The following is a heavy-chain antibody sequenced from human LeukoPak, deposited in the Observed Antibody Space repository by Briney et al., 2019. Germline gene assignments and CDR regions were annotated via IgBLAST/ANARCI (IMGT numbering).Heavy chain of an antibody. Sequence: GGSLRLSCAASGFTVSSNYMSWVRQAPGKGLEWVSVIYSGGSTYYADSVKGRFTISRDNSKNTLYLQMNSLRAEDTAVYYCARDEIIVGDTTPDYWGQGTLVTVSS. CDR1: GFTVSSNY. V-gene: IGHV3-66*01. CDR2: IYSGGST. D-gene: IGHD1-26*01. CDR3: ARDEIIVGDTTPDY. J-gene: IGHJ4*02.